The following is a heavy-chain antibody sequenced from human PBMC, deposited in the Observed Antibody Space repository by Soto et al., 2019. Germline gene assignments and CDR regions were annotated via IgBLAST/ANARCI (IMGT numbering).Heavy chain of an antibody. J-gene: IGHJ5*02. V-gene: IGHV1-46*01. Sequence: ASVKVSCKASGYTFTSYYMHWVRQAPGQGLEWMGIINPSGGSTSYAQKFQGRVTMTRDTSTSTVYMELSSLRSEDTAVYYCAQSLVVPAAPRYNWFDPWGQGTLVTVSS. D-gene: IGHD2-2*01. CDR3: AQSLVVPAAPRYNWFDP. CDR2: INPSGGST. CDR1: GYTFTSYY.